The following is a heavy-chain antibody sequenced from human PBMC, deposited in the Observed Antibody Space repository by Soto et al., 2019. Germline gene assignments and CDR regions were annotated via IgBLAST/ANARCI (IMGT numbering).Heavy chain of an antibody. CDR3: AKVPYVFWSGYYPPLYFDY. V-gene: IGHV3-23*01. Sequence: EVQLLESGGGLVQPGGSLRLSCAASGFNFSSYVMSWVRQAPGKGLEWVSGIRGSGGSTYYAYSVKGRFTISRDHSKNTLYLQMNSLRAEDTAVYYCAKVPYVFWSGYYPPLYFDYWGQGTLVTVSS. CDR2: IRGSGGST. CDR1: GFNFSSYV. D-gene: IGHD3-3*01. J-gene: IGHJ4*02.